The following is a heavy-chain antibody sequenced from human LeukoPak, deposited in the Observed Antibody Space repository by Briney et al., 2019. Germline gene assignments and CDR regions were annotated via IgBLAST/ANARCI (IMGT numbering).Heavy chain of an antibody. CDR3: ARHTRHYYDSSGDAFDI. D-gene: IGHD3-22*01. CDR2: ISPIFGTA. V-gene: IGHV1-69*05. Sequence: SVKVSCKASGGTFSSYAISWVRQAPRQGLEWMGGISPIFGTANYAQKFQGRVTITTDESTSTAYMELSSLRSEDTAVYYCARHTRHYYDSSGDAFDIWGQGTMVTVSS. J-gene: IGHJ3*02. CDR1: GGTFSSYA.